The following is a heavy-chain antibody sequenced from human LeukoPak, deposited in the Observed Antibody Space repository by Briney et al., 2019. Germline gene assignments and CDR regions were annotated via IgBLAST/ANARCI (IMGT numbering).Heavy chain of an antibody. V-gene: IGHV4-59*11. J-gene: IGHJ4*02. Sequence: SETLSLTCTVSGGSIISHYWSWIRQPPGKGLEWIGYIYYSGTTYYNPSLESRVTISLDTSKNQFSLKLTSVTAADTAVYYCARHKPFEYASSSSFDYWGQGTLVTVSS. D-gene: IGHD6-6*01. CDR2: IYYSGTT. CDR1: GGSIISHY. CDR3: ARHKPFEYASSSSFDY.